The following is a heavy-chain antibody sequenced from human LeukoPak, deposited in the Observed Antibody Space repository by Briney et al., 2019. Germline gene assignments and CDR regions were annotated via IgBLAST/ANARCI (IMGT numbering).Heavy chain of an antibody. V-gene: IGHV4-34*01. CDR3: ARPGGAVAGSAEYFQH. D-gene: IGHD6-19*01. J-gene: IGHJ1*01. CDR1: GGSFSGYY. CDR2: INHSGST. Sequence: SKTLSLTCAVYGGSFSGYYWSWIRQPPGKGLEWIGEINHSGSTNYNPSLKSRVTISVDTSKNQFSLKLSSVTAADTAVYYCARPGGAVAGSAEYFQHWGQGTLVTVSS.